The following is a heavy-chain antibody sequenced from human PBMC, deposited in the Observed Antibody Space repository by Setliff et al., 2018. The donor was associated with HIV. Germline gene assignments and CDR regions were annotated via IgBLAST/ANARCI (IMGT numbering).Heavy chain of an antibody. V-gene: IGHV4-59*01. J-gene: IGHJ3*01. D-gene: IGHD3-10*01. CDR3: ARVGDYDGSGTYYNDDAFDV. CDR2: IHYNGNT. CDR1: GGSISTYY. Sequence: PSETLSLTCTVSGGSISTYYWNLIRQSPGKGLEWIGYIHYNGNTKYNPSLKSRVTISVDMSNNQFSLNLRSATAADTAVYYCARVGDYDGSGTYYNDDAFDVWGQGTMVTVSS.